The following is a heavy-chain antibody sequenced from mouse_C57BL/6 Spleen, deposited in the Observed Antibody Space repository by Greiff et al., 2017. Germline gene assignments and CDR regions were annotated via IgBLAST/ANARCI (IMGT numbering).Heavy chain of an antibody. V-gene: IGHV7-3*01. CDR2: IRNKANGYTT. Sequence: DVKLVESGGGLVQPGGSLSLSCAASGFTFTDYYMSWVRQPPGKALEWLGFIRNKANGYTTEYSASVKGRFTISRDNSQSILYLQMNALRAEDSATYYCASGYSYAMDYWGQGTSGTVSS. J-gene: IGHJ4*01. CDR3: ASGYSYAMDY. CDR1: GFTFTDYY.